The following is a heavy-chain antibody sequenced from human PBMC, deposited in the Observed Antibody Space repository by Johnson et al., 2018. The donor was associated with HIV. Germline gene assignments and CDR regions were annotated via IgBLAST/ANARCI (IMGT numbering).Heavy chain of an antibody. J-gene: IGHJ3*02. V-gene: IGHV3-30*02. CDR2: IRYDGTNK. Sequence: QVQLVESGGGVVQPGGSLRLSCAASGFTFNSYGMHWVRQAPGKGLEWVAFIRYDGTNKYYVDSVKGRFTISRDNSKNTVYLEMNSLRADDTAVYYCARGGVGFGTIEAFDIWGQGTLVTVSS. CDR3: ARGGVGFGTIEAFDI. CDR1: GFTFNSYG. D-gene: IGHD3-10*01.